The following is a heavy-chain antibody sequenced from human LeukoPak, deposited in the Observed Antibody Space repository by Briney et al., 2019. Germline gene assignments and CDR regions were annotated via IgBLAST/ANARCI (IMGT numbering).Heavy chain of an antibody. D-gene: IGHD1-14*01. V-gene: IGHV4-38-2*02. CDR1: GYSISSGYY. CDR3: VLQGYNLNRFDY. Sequence: PSETLSLTCTVSGYSISSGYYWGWIRQPPGKGLEWIGSIHYSGSTYYNPSLKSRVTISVDTSKNQFSLKLSSVTAADTAVYYCVLQGYNLNRFDYWGQGTLVTVSS. J-gene: IGHJ4*02. CDR2: IHYSGST.